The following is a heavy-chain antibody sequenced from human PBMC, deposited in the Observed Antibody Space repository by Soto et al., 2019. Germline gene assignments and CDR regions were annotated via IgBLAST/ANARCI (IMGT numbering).Heavy chain of an antibody. CDR3: ARSSDSWVYGVDV. V-gene: IGHV4-30-4*01. CDR2: IYYSGSP. J-gene: IGHJ6*02. CDR1: GGSISSGDYY. D-gene: IGHD6-6*01. Sequence: ASETLSLTCTVSGGSISSGDYYWSWIRQPPGKGLEWIGYIYYSGSPYYNPSLKSRVTISQDTSKNQFSLKVNSVTAADTAAYYCARSSDSWVYGVDVWRQATTVTVSS.